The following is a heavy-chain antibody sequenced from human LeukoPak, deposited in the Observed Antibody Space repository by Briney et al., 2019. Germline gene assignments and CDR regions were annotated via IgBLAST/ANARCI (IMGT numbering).Heavy chain of an antibody. D-gene: IGHD5-12*01. J-gene: IGHJ4*02. V-gene: IGHV3-64*01. CDR1: GFTFSSYA. CDR2: ISSNGGST. Sequence: PGGSLRLSCAASGFTFSSYAMHWARQAPGKGLEYVSAISSNGGSTYYANSVKGRFTISRDNSKNTLYLQMGSLRAEDMAVYYCARDLYGGLFDYWGQGTLVTVSS. CDR3: ARDLYGGLFDY.